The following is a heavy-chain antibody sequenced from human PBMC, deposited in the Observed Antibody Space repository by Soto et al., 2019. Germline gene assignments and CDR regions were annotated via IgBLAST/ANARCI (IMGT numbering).Heavy chain of an antibody. CDR3: AKGRHRPRTHYYYGMDV. Sequence: PGGSLRLSCAASGFTFSSYGMHWVRQAPGKGLEWVAVISYDGSNKYYADSVKGRFTISRDNSKNTLYLQMNSLRAEDTAVYYCAKGRHRPRTHYYYGMDVWGQGTTVTVSS. J-gene: IGHJ6*02. CDR2: ISYDGSNK. D-gene: IGHD1-7*01. V-gene: IGHV3-30*18. CDR1: GFTFSSYG.